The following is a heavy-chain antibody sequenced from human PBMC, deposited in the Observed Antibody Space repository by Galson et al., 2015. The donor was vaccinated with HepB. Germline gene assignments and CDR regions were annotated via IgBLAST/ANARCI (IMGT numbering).Heavy chain of an antibody. Sequence: SLRLSCAASGFTFSSYGMHWVRQAPGKGLEWVAVIWYDGSNKYYADSVKGRFTISRDNSKNTLYLQMNSLRAEDTAVYYCARDGDYGDYYYYYMDVWGKGTTVTVSS. D-gene: IGHD4-17*01. CDR1: GFTFSSYG. CDR2: IWYDGSNK. V-gene: IGHV3-33*01. J-gene: IGHJ6*03. CDR3: ARDGDYGDYYYYYMDV.